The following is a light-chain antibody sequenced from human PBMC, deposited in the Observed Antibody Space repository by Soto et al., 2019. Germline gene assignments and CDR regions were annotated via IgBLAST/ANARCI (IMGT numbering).Light chain of an antibody. Sequence: ELVLTQSPGTLSLSPGERATLSCRASQSVANNYLAWYQQKPGQARRLLIYCASSRATGMPDRFRGSGSGTDFTLTISRLEPEDFAVYYCQQYGSSPRTCGQGTKVDIK. CDR2: CAS. J-gene: IGKJ1*01. CDR3: QQYGSSPRT. V-gene: IGKV3-20*01. CDR1: QSVANNY.